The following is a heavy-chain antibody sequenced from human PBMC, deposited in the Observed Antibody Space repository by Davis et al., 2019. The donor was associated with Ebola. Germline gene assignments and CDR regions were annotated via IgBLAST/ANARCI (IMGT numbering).Heavy chain of an antibody. CDR1: GVSITSYY. CDR3: ARLVALYDNSGYAYLDY. D-gene: IGHD3-22*01. Sequence: SETLSLTCTVSGVSITSYYWSWVRQLPGKGLEWIGYSHYSGSTNYNPSLKSRVTISTDTSRSQFSLTLSSVTAADTAVYYCARLVALYDNSGYAYLDYWGQGILVTVSS. CDR2: SHYSGST. V-gene: IGHV4-59*01. J-gene: IGHJ4*02.